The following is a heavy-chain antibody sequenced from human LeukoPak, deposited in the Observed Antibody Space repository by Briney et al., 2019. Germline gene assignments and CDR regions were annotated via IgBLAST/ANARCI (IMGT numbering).Heavy chain of an antibody. Sequence: ASVKVSCKASGYTFNTYGISWVRQAPGQGLEWMGWISTYNDDTNYVQSLQGRVTLTTDASTSTAYMELMSLRSDDTAVYYCLRDAQRPRLTPDYWGQGTLVTVSS. D-gene: IGHD6-25*01. V-gene: IGHV1-18*01. J-gene: IGHJ4*02. CDR2: ISTYNDDT. CDR1: GYTFNTYG. CDR3: LRDAQRPRLTPDY.